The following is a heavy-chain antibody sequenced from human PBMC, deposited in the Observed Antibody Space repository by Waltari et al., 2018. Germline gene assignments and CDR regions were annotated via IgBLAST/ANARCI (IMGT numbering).Heavy chain of an antibody. Sequence: QVQLVESGGGVVQPGGSLRLSGAASGFTFGSYGMHWVRQAPGKGLAWVAFIRYDGSNKYYADSVKGRFTIARDNSKNTLYLQMNSLRAEDTAVYYCAKVGAYLGYYYYYMDVWGKGTTVTVSS. CDR1: GFTFGSYG. CDR2: IRYDGSNK. V-gene: IGHV3-30*02. J-gene: IGHJ6*03. D-gene: IGHD1-26*01. CDR3: AKVGAYLGYYYYYMDV.